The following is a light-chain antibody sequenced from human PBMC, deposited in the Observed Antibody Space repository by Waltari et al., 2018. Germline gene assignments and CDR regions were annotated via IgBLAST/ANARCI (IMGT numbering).Light chain of an antibody. Sequence: DIQMTQSPSTLSASVGATVIISCRASQSITTSLAWYHQKPGKAPDVLIYGASNLESGVPSRFSGSGSGTEFTLTISSLQPDDFATYYCQQYKSYKTFGQGTRVEIK. J-gene: IGKJ1*01. V-gene: IGKV1-5*03. CDR3: QQYKSYKT. CDR1: QSITTS. CDR2: GAS.